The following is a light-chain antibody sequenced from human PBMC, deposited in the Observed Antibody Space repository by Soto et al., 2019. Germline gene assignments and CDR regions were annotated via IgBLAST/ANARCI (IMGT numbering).Light chain of an antibody. CDR1: QSVSSN. V-gene: IGKV3-15*01. J-gene: IGKJ4*01. Sequence: EIVMTQSPATLSVSPGERATLSCRASQSVSSNLAWYQQKPGQAPRLLIYGASTRATGIPARFSGSGSGTEFTLTIGSLQSEDFAVCYCQQYNNWPLLTFGGGTKVEIK. CDR3: QQYNNWPLLT. CDR2: GAS.